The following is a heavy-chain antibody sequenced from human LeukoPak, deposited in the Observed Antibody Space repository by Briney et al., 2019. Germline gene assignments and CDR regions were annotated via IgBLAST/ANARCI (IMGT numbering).Heavy chain of an antibody. Sequence: QLGRSLRLSCAASGFTFSSYGMHWVRHAPGKGLEWVAVIWYDGSNKYYADSVKGRFTISRDNSKNTLYLQMNSLRAEDTAVYYCARDPIKYSYGEYYFDYWGQGTLVTVSS. CDR2: IWYDGSNK. J-gene: IGHJ4*02. D-gene: IGHD5-18*01. CDR3: ARDPIKYSYGEYYFDY. CDR1: GFTFSSYG. V-gene: IGHV3-33*01.